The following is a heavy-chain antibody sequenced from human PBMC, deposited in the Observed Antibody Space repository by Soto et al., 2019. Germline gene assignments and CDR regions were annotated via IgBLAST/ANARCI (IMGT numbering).Heavy chain of an antibody. CDR1: GFTFISYG. J-gene: IGHJ4*02. CDR3: AKDLVGNFYY. V-gene: IGHV3-30*18. CDR2: ISYDGSNK. Sequence: QVQLVESGGGVVQPGRSLRLSCAASGFTFISYGMHGIRQAQGKGLEWVAVISYDGSNKYYADSVKGGFTISRDNSKNTLYLQMNSLRAEDTAVYYCAKDLVGNFYYWGQGTLVTVSS. D-gene: IGHD2-15*01.